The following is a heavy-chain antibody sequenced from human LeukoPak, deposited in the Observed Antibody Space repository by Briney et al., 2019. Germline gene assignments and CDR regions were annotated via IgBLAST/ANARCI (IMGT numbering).Heavy chain of an antibody. CDR3: VRGSRGYSFDY. J-gene: IGHJ4*02. V-gene: IGHV3-53*01. CDR1: GFTVSNNY. CDR2: ISTGGSP. Sequence: GGSLRLSCAASGFTVSNNYMTWVRQAPGKGLEWVSLISTGGSPYYTDSVKGRFTISRDNSKNTLFLQMNSLRAEDTAVYYCVRGSRGYSFDYWGQGTLVTVSS.